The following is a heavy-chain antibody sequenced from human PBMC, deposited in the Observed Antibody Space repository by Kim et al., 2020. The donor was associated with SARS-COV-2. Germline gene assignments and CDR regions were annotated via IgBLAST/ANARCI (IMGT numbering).Heavy chain of an antibody. D-gene: IGHD3-3*01. V-gene: IGHV4-30-2*01. CDR2: IYHSGST. CDR3: ARLEGSGYYGMDV. J-gene: IGHJ6*02. Sequence: SETLSLTCTVSGGSISSDGYSWTWIRQPSGKALEWIGYIYHSGSTYYNPSLKSRVTISVDRSKNQVSLKLSSVTAADTAVYYCARLEGSGYYGMDVWGQGTTVTVSS. CDR1: GGSISSDGYS.